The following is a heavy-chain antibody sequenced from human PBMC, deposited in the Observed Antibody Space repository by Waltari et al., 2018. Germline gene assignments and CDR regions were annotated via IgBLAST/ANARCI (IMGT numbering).Heavy chain of an antibody. Sequence: QVQLQESGPGLVKPSETLSLTCTVSGGSISSYYWSWIRQHPGKGLEWIGYIDYSGSTNDNPHLNSRGTISVDTAKTQFALRLSSVTAADTAVYYCARGGFGEFLDYWCQGTLVTFSS. CDR1: GGSISSYY. D-gene: IGHD3-10*01. CDR3: ARGGFGEFLDY. CDR2: IDYSGST. J-gene: IGHJ4*02. V-gene: IGHV4-59*01.